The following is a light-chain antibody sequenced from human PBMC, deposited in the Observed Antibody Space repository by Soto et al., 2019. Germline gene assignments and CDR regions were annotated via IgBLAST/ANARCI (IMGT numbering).Light chain of an antibody. J-gene: IGKJ2*01. Sequence: EIVLTQSPGTLSLSPGETASLSCWASQSIVSNFLAWYQQRRGQPPRLLIYDSSRRASGIPARFTGSGSGTAFTLTISRVEAEDSAVYYCQQTSHSPRTFGQGTRLEI. CDR2: DSS. CDR3: QQTSHSPRT. V-gene: IGKV3-20*01. CDR1: QSIVSNF.